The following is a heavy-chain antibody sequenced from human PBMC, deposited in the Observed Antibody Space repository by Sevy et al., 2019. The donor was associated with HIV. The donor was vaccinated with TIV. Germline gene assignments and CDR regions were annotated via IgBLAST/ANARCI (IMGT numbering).Heavy chain of an antibody. CDR3: ARLRITIFGVDLYYGMDV. CDR1: GGSISSYY. CDR2: IYYSGST. D-gene: IGHD3-3*01. V-gene: IGHV4-59*01. Sequence: SETLSLTCTVSGGSISSYYWSWIRQPPGKGLEWIGYIYYSGSTNYNPSLKSRVTISVDTSKNQFSLKLSSVTAADTAVYYGARLRITIFGVDLYYGMDVWGQGTTVTVSS. J-gene: IGHJ6*02.